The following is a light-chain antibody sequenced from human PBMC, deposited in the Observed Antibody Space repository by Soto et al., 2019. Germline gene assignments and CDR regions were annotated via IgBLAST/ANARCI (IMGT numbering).Light chain of an antibody. J-gene: IGKJ1*01. CDR3: QQSYNMPRT. CDR2: TAS. Sequence: DLQMTQSPSSLSASVGDRVTIPCRASQSISFYLNWYRQKPGKAPKLLIYTASNVQSGVPSRISGSGSGTDFTLTISSLQPEDFATYYCQQSYNMPRTFGQGTKVDI. CDR1: QSISFY. V-gene: IGKV1-39*01.